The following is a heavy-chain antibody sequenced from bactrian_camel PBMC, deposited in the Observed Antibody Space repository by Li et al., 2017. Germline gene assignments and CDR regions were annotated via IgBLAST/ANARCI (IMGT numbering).Heavy chain of an antibody. CDR3: AGDLTRSATWYHVAGATPRPAYEYSV. Sequence: HVQLVESGGGSVQAGGSLKLSCKINRFTFGGRIMGWRRQAPGKEREAVASIYPSTGLTYYADSAKGRFTISQDNAKNTLYLQMGSLKPEDTAMYYCAGDLTRSATWYHVAGATPRPAYEYSVWGQGTQVTVS. CDR1: RFTFGGRI. D-gene: IGHD1*01. CDR2: IYPSTGLT. J-gene: IGHJ4*01. V-gene: IGHV3S63*01.